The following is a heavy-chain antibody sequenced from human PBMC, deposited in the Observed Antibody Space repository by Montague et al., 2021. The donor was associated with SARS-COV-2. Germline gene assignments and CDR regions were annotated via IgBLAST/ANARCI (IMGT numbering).Heavy chain of an antibody. V-gene: IGHV4-39*01. D-gene: IGHD3-3*01. CDR1: GGSISSSSYY. CDR2: IYYSGSP. J-gene: IGHJ6*02. Sequence: SETLSLTCTVSGGSISSSSYYWGWIRQPPGKGLEWIGYIYYSGSPYYNPSLKSRVTISVDTSKNQFSLKLSSVTAADTAVYYCARQPTRGITIFGVVTDYGMDVWGQGTTVTVSS. CDR3: ARQPTRGITIFGVVTDYGMDV.